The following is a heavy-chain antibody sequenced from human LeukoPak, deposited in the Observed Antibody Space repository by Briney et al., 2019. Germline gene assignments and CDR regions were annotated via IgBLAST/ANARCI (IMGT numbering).Heavy chain of an antibody. D-gene: IGHD6-13*01. CDR2: ISSASNMI. CDR3: ATASGSWYRYYFDS. CDR1: ELTFSSYE. Sequence: PAGSLSLSCAASELTFSSYEMNWVRQAPGKGLEWISYISSASNMIYYAESVKGRFTISRDNAKNSLYLQMNSLRAEDTAVYYCATASGSWYRYYFDSWGQGALVTVSS. V-gene: IGHV3-48*03. J-gene: IGHJ4*02.